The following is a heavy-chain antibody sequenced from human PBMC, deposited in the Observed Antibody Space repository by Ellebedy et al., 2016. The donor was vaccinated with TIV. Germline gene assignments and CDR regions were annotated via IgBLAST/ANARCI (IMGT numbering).Heavy chain of an antibody. J-gene: IGHJ4*02. Sequence: PGGSLRLSCAASGFIISGDWMSWVRQAPGKGLEWVAVISHDGSKTYYADSVQGRFTISRDNSNNTLYLQMTSLRTEDTAVYYCAKERHPRHPRWMGPTYFDYWGQGTLVAVSS. CDR2: ISHDGSKT. CDR3: AKERHPRHPRWMGPTYFDY. D-gene: IGHD4-23*01. V-gene: IGHV3-30*18. CDR1: GFIISGDW.